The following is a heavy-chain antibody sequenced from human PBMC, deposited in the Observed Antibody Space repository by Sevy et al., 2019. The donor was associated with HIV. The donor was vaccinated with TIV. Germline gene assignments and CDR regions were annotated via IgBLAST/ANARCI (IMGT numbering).Heavy chain of an antibody. CDR2: IRSRAKTYAT. Sequence: GGSLRLSCAASGFTFTGSTMYWVRQASGKGLEWVARIRSRAKTYATAYAASVKGRFTISRDDSRNTAYLQMNSLKTEDTAVYYCSSQRTPAVACDYFAYWGQGTLVTVSS. J-gene: IGHJ4*02. CDR3: SSQRTPAVACDYFAY. CDR1: GFTFTGST. D-gene: IGHD6-13*01. V-gene: IGHV3-73*01.